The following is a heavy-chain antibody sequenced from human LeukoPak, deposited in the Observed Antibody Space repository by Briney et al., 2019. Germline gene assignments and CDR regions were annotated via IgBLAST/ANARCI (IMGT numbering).Heavy chain of an antibody. CDR1: GGSFSGYC. CDR2: INHSGST. V-gene: IGHV4-34*01. J-gene: IGHJ3*02. D-gene: IGHD6-19*01. Sequence: PSETLSLTCAVYGGSFSGYCWSWIRQPPGKGLEWIGEINHSGSTNYNPSLKSRVTISVDTSKNQFSLKLSSVTAADTAVYYCASRGIAVAGNAFDIWGQGTMVTVSS. CDR3: ASRGIAVAGNAFDI.